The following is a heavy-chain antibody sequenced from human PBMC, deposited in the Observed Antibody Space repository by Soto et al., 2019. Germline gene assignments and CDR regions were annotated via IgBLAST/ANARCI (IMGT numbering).Heavy chain of an antibody. D-gene: IGHD3-22*01. CDR1: GFTFSSYA. CDR2: ISGSGVST. V-gene: IGHV3-23*01. CDR3: AKSPGMYYYDSSGYYHYDY. Sequence: PGGSLRLSCAASGFTFSSYAMSWFRQAPGKGLEWVSAISGSGVSTYYADSVKGRFTISRDNSKNTLYLQMNSLRAEDTAVYYCAKSPGMYYYDSSGYYHYDYWGQGTLVTVS. J-gene: IGHJ4*02.